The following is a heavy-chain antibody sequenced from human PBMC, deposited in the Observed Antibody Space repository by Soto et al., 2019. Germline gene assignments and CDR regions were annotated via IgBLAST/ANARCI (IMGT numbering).Heavy chain of an antibody. CDR2: MSHSGGT. CDR3: ARVERGTATTVVDAFDI. Sequence: QVQLQQWGAGLLKPSETLSLTCAVYGGFVTSGSYYWSWIRQPPGKGLEWIGEMSHSGGTHFNPSLMSRVTISVDTSENQFTLKMSSVTAADTALYYCARVERGTATTVVDAFDIWGPGTMVTVSS. CDR1: GGFVTSGSYY. J-gene: IGHJ3*02. D-gene: IGHD1-1*01. V-gene: IGHV4-34*01.